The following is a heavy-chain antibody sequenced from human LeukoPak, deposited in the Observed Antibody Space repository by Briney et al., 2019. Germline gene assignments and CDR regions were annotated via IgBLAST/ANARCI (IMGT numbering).Heavy chain of an antibody. V-gene: IGHV3-21*01. CDR2: IDGSSSDI. J-gene: IGHJ4*02. CDR3: ARRGYYDYSGFDY. CDR1: EFTFSSYS. D-gene: IGHD3-22*01. Sequence: PGGSLRLSCAGSEFTFSSYSMHWVRQAPRKGLEWVSSIDGSSSDIYYADSVRGRFTISRDNSKNSLYLQMKSLRAEDTALYYCARRGYYDYSGFDYWGQGTLVTVSS.